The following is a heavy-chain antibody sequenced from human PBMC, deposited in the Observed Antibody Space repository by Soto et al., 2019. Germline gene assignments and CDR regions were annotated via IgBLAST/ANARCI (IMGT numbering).Heavy chain of an antibody. CDR3: ARYDSSGYYWPYYYYGMDV. Sequence: GGSLRLSCAASGFTFSAYGIHWVRQAPGKGLEKVAVISHDGSNTNYADSVKGRFAFSRDNSKDTVYLQMNSLRAEDTAVYYCARYDSSGYYWPYYYYGMDVWGQGTTVTVSS. J-gene: IGHJ6*02. CDR2: ISHDGSNT. V-gene: IGHV3-30*03. CDR1: GFTFSAYG. D-gene: IGHD3-22*01.